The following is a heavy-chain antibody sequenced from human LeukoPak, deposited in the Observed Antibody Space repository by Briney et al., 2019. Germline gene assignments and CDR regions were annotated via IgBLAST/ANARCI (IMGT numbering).Heavy chain of an antibody. D-gene: IGHD6-19*01. J-gene: IGHJ3*02. CDR3: ARDFTQWLAALEPGDAFDI. V-gene: IGHV3-33*08. CDR1: GFTFSSYG. CDR2: IWYDGSNK. Sequence: PGGSLRLSCAASGFTFSSYGMHWVRQAPGKGLEWVAVIWYDGSNKYYADSVKGRFTISRDNSKNTLYLQMNSLRAEDTAVYYCARDFTQWLAALEPGDAFDIRGQGTMVTVSS.